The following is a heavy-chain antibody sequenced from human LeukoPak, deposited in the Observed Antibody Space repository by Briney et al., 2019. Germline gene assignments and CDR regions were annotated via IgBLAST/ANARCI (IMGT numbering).Heavy chain of an antibody. D-gene: IGHD3-22*01. J-gene: IGHJ4*02. CDR2: ISSSSSYI. V-gene: IGHV3-21*01. CDR3: ARDRSQYYDSSGYYHDY. Sequence: PGGPLRLSCAASGFTFSSYSMNWVRQAPGKGLEWDSSISSSSSYIYYADSVKGRFTISRDNAKNSLYLQMNSLRAEDTAVYYCARDRSQYYDSSGYYHDYWGQGTLVTVSS. CDR1: GFTFSSYS.